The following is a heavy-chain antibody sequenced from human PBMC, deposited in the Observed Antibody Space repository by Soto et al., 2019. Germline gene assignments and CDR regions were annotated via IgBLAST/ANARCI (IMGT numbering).Heavy chain of an antibody. CDR3: ARGGGVGVAGSAAFDM. D-gene: IGHD3-3*01. V-gene: IGHV1-2*02. CDR1: GYPVTAYY. J-gene: IGHJ3*02. Sequence: QLHLVQSGAVVKKPGASVTVSCSASGYPVTAYYMHWVRQAPGQGLEWMGGINPATGAAKYTQTFQGRVTMTRDTSTSTVFMEPSGLTSEDTAVFYCARGGGVGVAGSAAFDMWGQGTLVTVSS. CDR2: INPATGAA.